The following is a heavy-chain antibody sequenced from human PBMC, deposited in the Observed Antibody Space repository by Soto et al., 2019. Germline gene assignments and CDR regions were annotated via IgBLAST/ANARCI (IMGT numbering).Heavy chain of an antibody. CDR1: GGTFSSYA. Sequence: QVQLVQSGAEVKKPGSPVKVSCKASGGTFSSYAISWVRQAPGQGLEWMGGIIPISGTANNAQKFQGRVTITADESTSTAYMELSSLRSEDTAVYYCARAIVVVVAATLHYYYGMDVWGQRTTVTVSS. CDR2: IIPISGTA. CDR3: ARAIVVVVAATLHYYYGMDV. D-gene: IGHD2-15*01. V-gene: IGHV1-69*01. J-gene: IGHJ6*02.